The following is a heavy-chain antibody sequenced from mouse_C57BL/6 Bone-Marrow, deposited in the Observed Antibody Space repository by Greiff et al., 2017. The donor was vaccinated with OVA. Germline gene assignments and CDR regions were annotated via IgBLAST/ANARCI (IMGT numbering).Heavy chain of an antibody. J-gene: IGHJ3*01. D-gene: IGHD2-1*01. CDR1: GYTFTDYE. CDR3: TRTDYGNFVFAY. CDR2: IDPETGGP. V-gene: IGHV1-15*01. Sequence: VQLQQSGAELVRPGASVTLSCKASGYTFTDYEMHWVKQTPVHGLEWIGAIDPETGGPAYNQKFKGKAILTADKSSSTAYMELRSLTSEDSAVDYCTRTDYGNFVFAYWGQETLVTVSA.